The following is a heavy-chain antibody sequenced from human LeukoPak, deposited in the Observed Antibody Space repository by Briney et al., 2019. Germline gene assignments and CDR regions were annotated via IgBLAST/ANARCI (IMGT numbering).Heavy chain of an antibody. D-gene: IGHD6-13*01. CDR3: ATGYLVTAGLMDV. CDR2: FDPEDGKT. V-gene: IGHV1-24*01. J-gene: IGHJ6*02. Sequence: ASVKVSCKVSGYTLTDLSMFWVRQAPGKGLEWKGSFDPEDGKTVYAQKFQGRVTMTEDTSTDTAYMELSSLRSEDTAVYYCATGYLVTAGLMDVWGQGTTVTVSS. CDR1: GYTLTDLS.